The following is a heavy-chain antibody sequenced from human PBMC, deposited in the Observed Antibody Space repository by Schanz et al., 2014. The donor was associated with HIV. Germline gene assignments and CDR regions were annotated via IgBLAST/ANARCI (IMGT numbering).Heavy chain of an antibody. CDR2: IIPLFGTS. D-gene: IGHD6-13*01. Sequence: QVQLVQSGAAVKTPGSSVKVSCKASGGTFINYAFSWVRQAPGQGLEWMGGIIPLFGTSNYAQKFQGRATITADESTSTAYMELSSLRSEDTAVYYCARDSPVAAGTLDYWGQGTLVTVSS. CDR1: GGTFINYA. J-gene: IGHJ4*02. V-gene: IGHV1-69*01. CDR3: ARDSPVAAGTLDY.